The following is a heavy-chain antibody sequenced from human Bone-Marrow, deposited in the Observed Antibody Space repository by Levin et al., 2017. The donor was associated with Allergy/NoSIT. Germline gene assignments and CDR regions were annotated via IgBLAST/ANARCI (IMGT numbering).Heavy chain of an antibody. J-gene: IGHJ4*02. Sequence: GESLKISCAASAFTFSGYAMSWVRQAPGKGLEWVSGISNSGGDTYYADSMKGRFTISRDNSKNSLYLQMNSLRADDTAVYYCARVPLAHTRLFFFDYWGQGALVTVSS. CDR1: AFTFSGYA. D-gene: IGHD1/OR15-1a*01. V-gene: IGHV3-23*01. CDR2: ISNSGGDT. CDR3: ARVPLAHTRLFFFDY.